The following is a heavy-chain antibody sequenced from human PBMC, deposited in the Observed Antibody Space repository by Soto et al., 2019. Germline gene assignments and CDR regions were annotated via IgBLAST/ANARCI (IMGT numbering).Heavy chain of an antibody. J-gene: IGHJ4*02. CDR3: ARRAGAVPGRIDF. CDR2: IDYTGST. Sequence: HVQLQESGPGLVKPSETLSLICTVSGDSISSYYWSWIRQPPGKGLEWISFIDYTGSTNYNPSLKSRLTISIDTSKTQLSLKLSSVTAADTAVYYCARRAGAVPGRIDFWGQGTLVTFSS. CDR1: GDSISSYY. V-gene: IGHV4-59*08. D-gene: IGHD6-19*01.